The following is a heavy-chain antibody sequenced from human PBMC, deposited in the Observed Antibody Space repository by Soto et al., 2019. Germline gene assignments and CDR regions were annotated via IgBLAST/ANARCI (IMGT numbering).Heavy chain of an antibody. CDR3: ARHPSRRYYDSSGYYYPLVYGMDV. D-gene: IGHD3-22*01. CDR2: IYYSGST. CDR1: GGSISSYY. Sequence: TLSLTCTVSGGSISSYYWSWILQPPGKGLEWIGYIYYSGSTNYNPSLKSRVTISVDTSKNQFSLKLSSVTAADTAVYYCARHPSRRYYDSSGYYYPLVYGMDVWGQGTTVTVSS. V-gene: IGHV4-59*08. J-gene: IGHJ6*02.